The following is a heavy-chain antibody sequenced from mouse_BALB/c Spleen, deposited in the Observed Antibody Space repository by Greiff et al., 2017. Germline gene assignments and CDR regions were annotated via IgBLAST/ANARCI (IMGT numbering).Heavy chain of an antibody. CDR2: ISYDGSN. J-gene: IGHJ4*01. V-gene: IGHV3-6*02. CDR3: ARGGNYYAAMDY. CDR1: GYSITSGYY. D-gene: IGHD1-1*01. Sequence: EVQLQESGPGLVKPSQSLSLTCSVTGYSITSGYYWNWIRQFPGNKLEWMGYISYDGSNNYNPSLKNRISITRDTSKNQFFLKLNSVTTEDTATYYCARGGNYYAAMDYWGQGTSVTVSS.